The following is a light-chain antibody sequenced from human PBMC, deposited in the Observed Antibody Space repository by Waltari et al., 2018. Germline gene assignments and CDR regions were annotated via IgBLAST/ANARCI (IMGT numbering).Light chain of an antibody. V-gene: IGLV1-44*01. J-gene: IGLJ2*01. CDR1: PSNIGSNT. CDR2: TDD. CDR3: SAWDDNLNGVI. Sequence: QSVLTQPPSAPGTPGQRVTISSSESPSNIGSNTVTWYQQLPGTAPKLLIYTDDQRPSGVPDRFSGSKSGTSASLAISGPQSEDEAHYHCSAWDDNLNGVIFGGGTKLTVL.